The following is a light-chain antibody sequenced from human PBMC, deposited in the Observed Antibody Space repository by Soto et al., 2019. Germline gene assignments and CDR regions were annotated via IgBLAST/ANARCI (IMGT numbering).Light chain of an antibody. J-gene: IGKJ5*01. V-gene: IGKV1-12*01. CDR3: QQAASFPIP. Sequence: DIQMTQSPSTLSASVGDRVTITCRASQSIISLLAWYQQKPGKAPNLLIYTASSLQSGVPSRFSGSGSGTDFTLTINGLQPEDFATYYCQQAASFPIPFGQGTRLEIK. CDR1: QSIISL. CDR2: TAS.